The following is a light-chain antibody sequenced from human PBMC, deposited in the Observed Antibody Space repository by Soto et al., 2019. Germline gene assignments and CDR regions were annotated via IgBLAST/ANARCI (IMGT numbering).Light chain of an antibody. CDR1: QGIGDT. J-gene: IGKJ4*01. CDR2: DTS. CDR3: QRYNNWPLT. Sequence: EIVMTQSPATLSVSPGGRATLSCRASQGIGDTLAWYQHKAGQTPRLLIYDTSTRATGVPARFSGSRSGTEFTLTINSLQSEDFAVYYCQRYNNWPLTFGGGTKVDIK. V-gene: IGKV3-15*01.